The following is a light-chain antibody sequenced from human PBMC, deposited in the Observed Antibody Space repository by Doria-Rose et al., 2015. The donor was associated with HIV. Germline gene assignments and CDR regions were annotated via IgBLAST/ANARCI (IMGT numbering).Light chain of an antibody. V-gene: IGKV3-20*01. CDR2: DGS. Sequence: EIVMTQSPGTLSLSTGERATLSCRASQSFSSTYLAWYQQKPGQAPSLLIYDGSTRATGIPDRFSASGSGTDFTLTINRLEPEDFALYYCHRYGTSWTFGQGTKVEI. CDR1: QSFSSTY. J-gene: IGKJ1*01. CDR3: HRYGTSWT.